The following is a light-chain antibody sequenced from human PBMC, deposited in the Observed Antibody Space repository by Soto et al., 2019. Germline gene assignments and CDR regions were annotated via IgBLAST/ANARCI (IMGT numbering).Light chain of an antibody. Sequence: DIQMTQSPSSLSASVGDRVTITCRASQTPSTYLNWYQQKPGKAPKVLIYAASSLQSGVPSRFSGSGSVTDFTLTITTLQPEDFATYYCQQTYVSPHTFGGGTKVEIK. CDR2: AAS. V-gene: IGKV1-39*01. CDR3: QQTYVSPHT. CDR1: QTPSTY. J-gene: IGKJ4*01.